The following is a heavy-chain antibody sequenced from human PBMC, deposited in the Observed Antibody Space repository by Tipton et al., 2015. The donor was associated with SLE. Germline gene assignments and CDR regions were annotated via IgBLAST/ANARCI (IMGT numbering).Heavy chain of an antibody. J-gene: IGHJ4*02. V-gene: IGHV3-23*01. CDR2: ISPTSVTR. Sequence: SLRLSCVASGFTFNSYAMSWVRQAPGKGLEWVSTISPTSVTRYYADSMKGRFTISRDNSQMTLFLQVNSLRAEDTAVYYCSKNLSPDIAVSGDWGQGTLVIVSS. CDR3: SKNLSPDIAVSGD. D-gene: IGHD6-19*01. CDR1: GFTFNSYA.